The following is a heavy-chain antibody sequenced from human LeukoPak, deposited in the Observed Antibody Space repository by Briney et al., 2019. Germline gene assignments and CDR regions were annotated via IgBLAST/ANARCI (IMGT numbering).Heavy chain of an antibody. J-gene: IGHJ3*02. CDR3: PKYRVWCGETTDAFDI. CDR1: GSTFSSYA. Sequence: PGGSLRLSCAASGSTFSSYAMSWVRQAPGKGLEWVSAISGSGGSTYYADSVKGRFTISRDNSKNTLYLQMNSLRAEDTAVYYCPKYRVWCGETTDAFDIWGQGTMVTVSS. V-gene: IGHV3-23*01. CDR2: ISGSGGST. D-gene: IGHD3-10*01.